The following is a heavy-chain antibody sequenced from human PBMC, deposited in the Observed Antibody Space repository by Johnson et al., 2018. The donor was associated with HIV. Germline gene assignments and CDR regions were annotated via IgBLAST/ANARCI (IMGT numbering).Heavy chain of an antibody. V-gene: IGHV3-66*01. Sequence: VQLMESGGGVVQPGRSLRLSCAASGFTVSSNYMSWVRQAPGKGLEWVSLIYTGGSTYYADSVKGRFTISRDNSKNTLYLQMNSLRVEDTAVYYCARDRPHDDNGYYYVPDAFDIWGQGTMVTVSS. CDR2: IYTGGST. J-gene: IGHJ3*02. CDR3: ARDRPHDDNGYYYVPDAFDI. CDR1: GFTVSSNY. D-gene: IGHD3-22*01.